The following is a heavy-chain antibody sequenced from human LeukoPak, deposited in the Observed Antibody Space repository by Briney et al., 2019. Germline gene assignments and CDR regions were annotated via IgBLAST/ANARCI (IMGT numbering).Heavy chain of an antibody. V-gene: IGHV3-15*01. CDR3: TTVTSGSGTYHKYYFDY. D-gene: IGHD3-10*01. J-gene: IGHJ4*02. CDR2: IKSKTDGGTT. CDR1: GFTFNNAW. Sequence: GGSLRLSCAASGFTFNNAWMSWVRQAPGKGLEWVGRIKSKTDGGTTDYAAPVKGRFTISRDDSKNALNLQMNSLKTEDTAVYYCTTVTSGSGTYHKYYFDYWGRGTLVTVSS.